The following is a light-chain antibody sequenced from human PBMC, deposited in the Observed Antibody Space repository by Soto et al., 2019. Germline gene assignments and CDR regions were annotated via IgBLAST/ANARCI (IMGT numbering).Light chain of an antibody. CDR2: GAS. CDR3: QQYNRWRT. J-gene: IGKJ1*01. CDR1: QSVSSN. V-gene: IGKV3-15*01. Sequence: EVVITQSPATLSVSPGERATLSCRASQSVSSNLAWYQQKPGQAPRLLIYGASTRATGIPARFSGSGSETEFTLTISSLQSEDFAVYYCQQYNRWRTFGQGTKVDI.